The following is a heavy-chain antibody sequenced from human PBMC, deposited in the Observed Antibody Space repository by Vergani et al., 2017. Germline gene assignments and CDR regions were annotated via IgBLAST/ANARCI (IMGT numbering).Heavy chain of an antibody. CDR1: GSTFSSYA. J-gene: IGHJ3*02. V-gene: IGHV3-48*01. CDR2: ISSSGSTI. Sequence: EVQVVESGGGVVQPGRSLRLSCAASGSTFSSYAMNWVRQAPGKGLEWVSYISSSGSTIYYADSVKGRFTISRDNSKNTLFLHMNSLRPEDTAVYYCAKVGRSEVAGTFGAFDIWGQGTMVTVSS. D-gene: IGHD6-19*01. CDR3: AKVGRSEVAGTFGAFDI.